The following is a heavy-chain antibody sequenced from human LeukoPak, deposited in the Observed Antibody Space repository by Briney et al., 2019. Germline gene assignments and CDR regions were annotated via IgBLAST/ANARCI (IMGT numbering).Heavy chain of an antibody. Sequence: QSGGSLRLSCAASGFNFQDFAMHWVRQAPGKGLEWVSGISWNSGNIDYADSVKGRFTISRDNAKNSQHLQMNNLRPEDTALYYCAKGKYDFWSGYSVAFDYWGQGIPVTVSS. J-gene: IGHJ4*02. CDR2: ISWNSGNI. CDR1: GFNFQDFA. CDR3: AKGKYDFWSGYSVAFDY. V-gene: IGHV3-9*01. D-gene: IGHD3/OR15-3a*01.